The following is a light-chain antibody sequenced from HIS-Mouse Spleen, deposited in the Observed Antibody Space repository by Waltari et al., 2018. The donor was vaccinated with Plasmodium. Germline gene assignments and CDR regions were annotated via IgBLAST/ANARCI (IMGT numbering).Light chain of an antibody. Sequence: AIRMTQSPSSFSASPGDRVTITCRASQGISSYLAWYQQKPGKAPKLLIYAASTLQSGVPSRFSGSGSGTDFTLTISCLQSDDFATYYCQQYNSYYTFGQGTKLEIK. CDR2: AAS. CDR3: QQYNSYYT. J-gene: IGKJ2*01. CDR1: QGISSY. V-gene: IGKV1-8*01.